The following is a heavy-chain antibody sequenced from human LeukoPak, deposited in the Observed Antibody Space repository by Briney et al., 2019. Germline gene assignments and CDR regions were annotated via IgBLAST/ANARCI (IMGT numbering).Heavy chain of an antibody. CDR3: GRLTITRWHSYFDL. V-gene: IGHV1-2*02. Sequence: ASVKVSCKASGYTFTAYYINWMRQAPGQGLEWMGWINPNSGATNYAQKFQGRVTMTRDTSADTVFLELSSLTPQDTAIYYCGRLTITRWHSYFDLWGQGTLVTVSS. D-gene: IGHD1-26*01. J-gene: IGHJ4*02. CDR2: INPNSGAT. CDR1: GYTFTAYY.